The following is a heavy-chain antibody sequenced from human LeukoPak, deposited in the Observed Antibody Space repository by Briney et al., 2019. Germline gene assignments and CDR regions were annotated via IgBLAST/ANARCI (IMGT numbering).Heavy chain of an antibody. V-gene: IGHV3-21*01. J-gene: IGHJ4*02. CDR3: ARDREGYYDSSGYYERFDY. Sequence: GGSLRLPCAASGFTFSSYSMNWVRQAPGKGLEWVSSISSSSYIYYADSVKGRFTISRDNAKNSLYLQMNSLRAEDTAVYYCARDREGYYDSSGYYERFDYWGQGTLVTVSS. CDR2: ISSSSYI. CDR1: GFTFSSYS. D-gene: IGHD3-22*01.